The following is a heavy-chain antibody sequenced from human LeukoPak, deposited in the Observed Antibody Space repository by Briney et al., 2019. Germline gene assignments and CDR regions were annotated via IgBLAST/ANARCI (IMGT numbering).Heavy chain of an antibody. CDR1: GFTFSSYW. CDR3: ARVGVVAATPVAFDI. V-gene: IGHV3-74*01. J-gene: IGHJ3*02. Sequence: GGSLRLSCAASGFTFSSYWMHWVRQAPGKGLVWVSRINSDGSSTSYADSVKGRFTISRDNAKNTLYLQMNSLRAEDTAVYYCARVGVVAATPVAFDIWGQGTMVTVSS. D-gene: IGHD2-15*01. CDR2: INSDGSST.